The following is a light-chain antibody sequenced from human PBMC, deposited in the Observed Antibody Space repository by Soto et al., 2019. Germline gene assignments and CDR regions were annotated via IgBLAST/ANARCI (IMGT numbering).Light chain of an antibody. CDR3: QQLNSYPIT. CDR1: QGISGY. CDR2: AAS. V-gene: IGKV1-9*01. J-gene: IGKJ5*01. Sequence: IQLTQSPSSLSASVGDRVTITCRASQGISGYLAWYQQNPGKAPKLLIYAASTLQSGVPSRFSGSGSGTDFTLTISSLQPEDFATYYCQQLNSYPITSGQGTRLEIK.